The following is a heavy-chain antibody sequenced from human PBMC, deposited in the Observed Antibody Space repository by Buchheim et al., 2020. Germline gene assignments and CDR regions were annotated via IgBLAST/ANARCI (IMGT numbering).Heavy chain of an antibody. CDR2: IHHTGST. V-gene: IGHV4-4*02. D-gene: IGHD3-3*01. CDR3: ARPFRSGYWPFDS. J-gene: IGHJ4*02. Sequence: QVQLQESGPGLAKPSGTLSLTCAVSGVSISSTSYWSWVRQPPGKGLEWIGEIHHTGSTNYNPPLQSRVTISIDKSKNHYSLKVTSVTAADTAVYYCARPFRSGYWPFDSWGQGTL. CDR1: GVSISSTSY.